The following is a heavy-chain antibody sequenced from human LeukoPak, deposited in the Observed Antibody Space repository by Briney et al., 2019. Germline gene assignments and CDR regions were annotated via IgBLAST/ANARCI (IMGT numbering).Heavy chain of an antibody. CDR2: INPNSGGT. J-gene: IGHJ4*02. Sequence: GASVKVSCKASGYTFTGYYMHWVRQAPGQGLEWMGWINPNSGGTNYAQKFQGRVTMTRDTSISTAYMELSRLRSDDKAVYYCARDNGGSGTGIDYWGQGTLVTVSS. D-gene: IGHD3-10*01. CDR3: ARDNGGSGTGIDY. V-gene: IGHV1-2*02. CDR1: GYTFTGYY.